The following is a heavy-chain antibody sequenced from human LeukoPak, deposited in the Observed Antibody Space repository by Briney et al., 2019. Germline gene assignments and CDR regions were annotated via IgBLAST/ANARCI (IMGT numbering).Heavy chain of an antibody. CDR2: INPNSGGT. D-gene: IGHD3-16*02. J-gene: IGHJ4*02. CDR1: GYTFTGYY. CDR3: ARVGVWGSYRYPDY. Sequence: ASVKVSCKASGYTFTGYYMHWVRQAPGQGLEWMGWINPNSGGTNYAQEFQGRVTMTRDTSISTAYMELSRLRSDDTAVYYCARVGVWGSYRYPDYWGQGTLVTVSS. V-gene: IGHV1-2*02.